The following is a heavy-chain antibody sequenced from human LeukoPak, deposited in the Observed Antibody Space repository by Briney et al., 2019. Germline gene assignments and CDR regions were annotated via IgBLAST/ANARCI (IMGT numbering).Heavy chain of an antibody. CDR2: IYYSGST. D-gene: IGHD1-26*01. V-gene: IGHV4-39*01. CDR1: GGSISTGSHY. CDR3: ARFGEGATSFFGY. Sequence: SETLSLTCTVSGGSISTGSHYWGWIRQPPGKGLEWIGTIYYSGSTYYNPSLKSRVTISVDTSKNQFSLKLSSVTAADTAVYYCARFGEGATSFFGYWGQGTLVTVSS. J-gene: IGHJ4*02.